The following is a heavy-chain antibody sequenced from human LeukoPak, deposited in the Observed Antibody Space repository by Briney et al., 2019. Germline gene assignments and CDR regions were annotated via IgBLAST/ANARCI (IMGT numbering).Heavy chain of an antibody. CDR1: PDSTTSNF. J-gene: IGHJ4*02. Sequence: PSETLSLTCTVSPDSTTSNFWSWVRQPPGKGLEWIGEIHRSGSTNYNPSLQSRVTISIDRSKNQIALELSSVTAADTAVYYCAREIVGGFNPGAYWGQGALVTVSS. CDR3: AREIVGGFNPGAY. CDR2: IHRSGST. V-gene: IGHV4-4*02. D-gene: IGHD1-14*01.